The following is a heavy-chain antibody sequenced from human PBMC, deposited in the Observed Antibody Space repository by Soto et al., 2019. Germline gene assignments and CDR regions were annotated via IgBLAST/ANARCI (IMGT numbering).Heavy chain of an antibody. J-gene: IGHJ4*02. D-gene: IGHD2-21*02. Sequence: QVPLVESEGGVVQPGRSLRLSCAASGFTFSSYGMHWVRQAPGKGLEWVAVISYDGSNKYYADSVKGRFTISRDNSKNTLYLQMNSLRAEDTAVYYCAKDSRIVVVTAPYDYWGQGTLVTVSS. V-gene: IGHV3-30*18. CDR3: AKDSRIVVVTAPYDY. CDR2: ISYDGSNK. CDR1: GFTFSSYG.